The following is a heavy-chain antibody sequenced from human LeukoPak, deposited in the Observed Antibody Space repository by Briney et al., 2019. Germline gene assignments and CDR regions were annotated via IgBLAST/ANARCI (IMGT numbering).Heavy chain of an antibody. CDR1: GGSISSYY. CDR2: IYTSGST. J-gene: IGHJ6*03. V-gene: IGHV4-4*07. CDR3: ARSGCSSTSCYRRDYYYYMDV. Sequence: SETLSLTCTVSGGSISSYYWSWIRQPAGKGLEWIGRIYTSGSTNYNPSLKSRVTMSVDTSKNQFSLKLSSVTAADTAVYYCARSGCSSTSCYRRDYYYYMDVWGKGTTVTVSS. D-gene: IGHD2-2*01.